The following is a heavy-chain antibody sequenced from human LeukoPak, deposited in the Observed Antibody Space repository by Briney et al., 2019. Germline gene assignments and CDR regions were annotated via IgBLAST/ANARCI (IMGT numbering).Heavy chain of an antibody. CDR2: IYHSGST. CDR3: ARVPLGYYDSSGFDY. CDR1: GYSISSGYY. V-gene: IGHV4-38-2*02. Sequence: SETLSLTCTVSGYSISSGYYWGWIRQPPGKGLEWIGSIYHSGSTYYNPPLKSRVTISVDTSKNQFSLKLSSVTAADTAVYYCARVPLGYYDSSGFDYWGQGTLVTVSS. D-gene: IGHD3-22*01. J-gene: IGHJ4*02.